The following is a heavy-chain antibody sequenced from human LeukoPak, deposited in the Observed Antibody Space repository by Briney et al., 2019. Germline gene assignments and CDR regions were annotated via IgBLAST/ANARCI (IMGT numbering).Heavy chain of an antibody. D-gene: IGHD3-10*01. CDR2: INPNSGGT. CDR3: ARTLLWFGDPPASYMDV. J-gene: IGHJ6*03. Sequence: ASVKVSCKASGYTFTGYYMHWVRQAPGQGLEWMGWINPNSGGTNYAQKFQGRVTMTRDTSISTAYMELSRLRSDDTAVYYCARTLLWFGDPPASYMDVWGKGTTVTISS. V-gene: IGHV1-2*02. CDR1: GYTFTGYY.